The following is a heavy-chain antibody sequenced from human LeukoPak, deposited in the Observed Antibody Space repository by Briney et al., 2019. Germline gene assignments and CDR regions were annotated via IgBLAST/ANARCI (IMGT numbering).Heavy chain of an antibody. Sequence: KPSETLSLTCTVSGGSISSYYWSWIRQPPGKGLEWIGYIYYSGSTNYNPSLKSRVTISVDTSKNQFSLKLSSVTAADTAVYYCARVRYSSSWYRYFDYWGQGTLVTVSS. V-gene: IGHV4-59*01. J-gene: IGHJ4*02. CDR1: GGSISSYY. CDR2: IYYSGST. CDR3: ARVRYSSSWYRYFDY. D-gene: IGHD6-13*01.